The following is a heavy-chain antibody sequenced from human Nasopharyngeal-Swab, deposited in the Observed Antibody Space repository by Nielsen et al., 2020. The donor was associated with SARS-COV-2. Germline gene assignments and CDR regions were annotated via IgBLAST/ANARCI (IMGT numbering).Heavy chain of an antibody. Sequence: GESLKISCEASGFTFSTYWMHWVRQAPGKGPMWVARINRDGSGTNYADSVKGRFTISRDNAKNTLYLQMNTLSAEDTGVYYCARDCDTATCYRSAADTWGQGTLVTVSS. D-gene: IGHD2-2*01. CDR1: GFTFSTYW. CDR3: ARDCDTATCYRSAADT. CDR2: INRDGSGT. V-gene: IGHV3-74*01. J-gene: IGHJ5*01.